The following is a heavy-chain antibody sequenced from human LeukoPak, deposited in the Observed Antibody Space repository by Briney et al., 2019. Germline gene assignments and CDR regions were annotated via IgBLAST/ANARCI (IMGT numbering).Heavy chain of an antibody. V-gene: IGHV1-2*02. D-gene: IGHD2-2*01. Sequence: ASVKVSCKASGYTFTGYYMHWVRQAPGQGLEWMGWINPNSGGTNYAQKFQGRVTMTRDTSISTAYMELSRLRSDDTAVYYCARGRGYCSSTSCPPRKNWFDPWGQGTLVTVSS. CDR3: ARGRGYCSSTSCPPRKNWFDP. J-gene: IGHJ5*02. CDR2: INPNSGGT. CDR1: GYTFTGYY.